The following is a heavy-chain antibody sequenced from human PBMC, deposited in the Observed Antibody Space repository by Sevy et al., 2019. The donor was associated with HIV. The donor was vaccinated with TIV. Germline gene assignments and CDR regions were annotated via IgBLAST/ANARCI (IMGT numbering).Heavy chain of an antibody. V-gene: IGHV1-69*13. D-gene: IGHD4-4*01. CDR1: GGTFSNYD. Sequence: ASVKVSCKASGGTFSNYDLSWVRQAPGKGLEWMGWIIPIFGTTNFAQTFHGRVTITADESRSTAYMELSSLKPADTGVYYCARTPLLSIPGTTDVYFDIWGQGTLVTVSS. CDR3: ARTPLLSIPGTTDVYFDI. J-gene: IGHJ4*02. CDR2: IIPIFGTT.